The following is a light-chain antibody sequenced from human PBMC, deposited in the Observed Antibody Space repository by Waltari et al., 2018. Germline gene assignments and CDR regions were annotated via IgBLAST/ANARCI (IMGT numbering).Light chain of an antibody. CDR1: QSISSW. CDR3: QQYNSYSGT. V-gene: IGKV1-5*03. CDR2: KAS. Sequence: DIQMTQSPSTLSASVGDRVTITCRASQSISSWLAWYQQKPGKDPTLLIYKASSLESGVPSRFSGSGSGTEFTLTISSLQPDDFATYYCQQYNSYSGTFGQGTKVEIK. J-gene: IGKJ1*01.